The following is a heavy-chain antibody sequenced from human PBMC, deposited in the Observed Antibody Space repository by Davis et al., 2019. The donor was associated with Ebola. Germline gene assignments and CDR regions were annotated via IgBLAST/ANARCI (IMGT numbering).Heavy chain of an antibody. CDR2: MNPNSGNT. CDR3: ASSACTPVTTGY. J-gene: IGHJ4*02. V-gene: IGHV1-8*01. CDR1: GYTFTSYD. D-gene: IGHD4-17*01. Sequence: AASVKVSCKASGYTFTSYDINWVRQATGQGLEWMGWMNPNSGNTGYAQNFQGRVTMTRNTSISTAYMELSSLRSEDTAVYYCASSACTPVTTGYWGQGTLVTVSS.